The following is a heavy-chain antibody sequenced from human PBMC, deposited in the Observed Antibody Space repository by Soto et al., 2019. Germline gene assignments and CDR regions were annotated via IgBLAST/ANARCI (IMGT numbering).Heavy chain of an antibody. V-gene: IGHV4-31*03. CDR3: ARDRHNNFFAP. CDR2: IYYSGST. J-gene: IGHJ5*02. CDR1: GASMSSGGYY. Sequence: SETLSLTCTVSGASMSSGGYYWTWIRQSPGKGLEWIGYIYYSGSTYYNPSLESRVAISLDTSRSQFSLTLHSVTAADTAIYYCARDRHNNFFAPWGQGTLGTVS. D-gene: IGHD6-6*01.